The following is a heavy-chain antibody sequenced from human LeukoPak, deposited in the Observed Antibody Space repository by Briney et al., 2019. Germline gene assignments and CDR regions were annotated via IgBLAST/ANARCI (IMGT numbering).Heavy chain of an antibody. CDR3: ATRTFWSGSYYYYMDV. V-gene: IGHV1-69*05. CDR2: IIPIFGTA. Sequence: LVKVSCKASGGTFSSYAISWVRQAPGQGLEWMGRIIPIFGTANYAQKFQGRVTITTDESTSTAYMELSSLRSEDTAVYYCATRTFWSGSYYYYMDVWGKGTTVTVSS. D-gene: IGHD3-3*01. J-gene: IGHJ6*03. CDR1: GGTFSSYA.